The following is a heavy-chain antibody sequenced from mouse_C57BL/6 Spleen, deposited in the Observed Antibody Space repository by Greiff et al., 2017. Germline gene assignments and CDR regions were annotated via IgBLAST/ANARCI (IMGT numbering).Heavy chain of an antibody. CDR2: ISSSGST. J-gene: IGHJ1*03. V-gene: IGHV3-8*01. Sequence: EVQLVESGPGLAKPSQTLSLTCSATGYSITSDYWNWIRKFPGSKLEYMGYISSSGSTYYNPSPKSRNSITRDTTKNLYYLQLKSVTTEDTATCCCARFSGIRARYVDVGGTETTVTVSS. D-gene: IGHD2-4*01. CDR1: GYSITSDY. CDR3: ARFSGIRARYVDV.